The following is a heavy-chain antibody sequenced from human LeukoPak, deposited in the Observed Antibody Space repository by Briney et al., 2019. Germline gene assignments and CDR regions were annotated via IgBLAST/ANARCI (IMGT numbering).Heavy chain of an antibody. CDR3: ARDRRPYYYGSGSFFDY. CDR1: GFTFSSSA. J-gene: IGHJ4*02. CDR2: ISNNGGYT. V-gene: IGHV3-23*01. Sequence: PGGSLRLSCAASGFTFSSSAMSWVRQAPGKGLEWVSAISNNGGYTYYADSVKGRFTISRDNSKNTLYLQMNSLRAEDTAVYYCARDRRPYYYGSGSFFDYWGQGTLVTVSS. D-gene: IGHD3-10*01.